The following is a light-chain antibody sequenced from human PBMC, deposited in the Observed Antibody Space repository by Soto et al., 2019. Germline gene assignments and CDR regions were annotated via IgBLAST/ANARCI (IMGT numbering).Light chain of an antibody. CDR1: QSVSSY. J-gene: IGKJ5*01. CDR2: EAS. CDR3: QHRSNWPG. Sequence: EIVLTQSPATLSLSPGERATLSCRASQSVSSYLAWYQQKPGQAPRLLIYEASRRATGIPGRFSGSGSGTDFTLTISSLEPEDFAVYYCQHRSNWPGFGQGTRLEL. V-gene: IGKV3-11*01.